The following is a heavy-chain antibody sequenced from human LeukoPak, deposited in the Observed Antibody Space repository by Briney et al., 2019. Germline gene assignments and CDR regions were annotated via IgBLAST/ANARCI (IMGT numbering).Heavy chain of an antibody. CDR2: ISSSGSTI. D-gene: IGHD3-16*01. Sequence: GGSLRLSCAASGFTFSSYEMNWVRQAPGKGLEWVSYISSSGSTIYYADSVKGRFTISRDNAKNSLYLQMNSLRAEDTAAYYCARDLGTFDYWGQGALVTVSS. CDR3: ARDLGTFDY. J-gene: IGHJ4*02. CDR1: GFTFSSYE. V-gene: IGHV3-48*03.